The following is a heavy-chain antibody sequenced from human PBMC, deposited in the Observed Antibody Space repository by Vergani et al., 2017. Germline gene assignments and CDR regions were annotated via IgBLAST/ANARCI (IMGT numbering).Heavy chain of an antibody. V-gene: IGHV1-2*02. CDR3: ALIREFGGSYTLDY. CDR2: IDPQTDGA. D-gene: IGHD3-16*01. Sequence: QVHLVQSGTEVKKPGASVKVSCKASGYIFRDYYMHWVRLAPGQGLEWMGYIDPQTDGAEHIQKFQGRVTMTGDPSASTAYLELSGLRSDDTAVYYCALIREFGGSYTLDYWGQGTLVTVSS. CDR1: GYIFRDYY. J-gene: IGHJ4*02.